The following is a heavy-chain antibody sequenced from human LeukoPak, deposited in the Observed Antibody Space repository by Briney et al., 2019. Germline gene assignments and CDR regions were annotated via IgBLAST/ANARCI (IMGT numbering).Heavy chain of an antibody. CDR2: FNWGTGMI. CDR1: GFTSDDYA. D-gene: IGHD6-19*01. J-gene: IGHJ3*01. Sequence: PGGSLRLSCAASGFTSDDYAMHWVRQAPGKGLEWVSGFNWGTGMIGYADSVKGRFTISRDSAKSSLYLQMNSLRAEDTAFYYCAKVIHSGWFQGAFDFWGQGTMVTVSS. CDR3: AKVIHSGWFQGAFDF. V-gene: IGHV3-9*02.